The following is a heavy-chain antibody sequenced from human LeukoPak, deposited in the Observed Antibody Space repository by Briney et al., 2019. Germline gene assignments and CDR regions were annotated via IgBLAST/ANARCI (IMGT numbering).Heavy chain of an antibody. CDR2: ISYDGSNK. V-gene: IGHV3-30*03. Sequence: GGSLRLSCAASGFTFSSYGMHWVRQAPGKGLEWVAVISYDGSNKYYADSVKGRFTISRDNSKNILYLQMNSLRSEDTAVYYCASSRSIAARPTDYWGQGTLVTVSS. CDR1: GFTFSSYG. J-gene: IGHJ4*02. D-gene: IGHD6-6*01. CDR3: ASSRSIAARPTDY.